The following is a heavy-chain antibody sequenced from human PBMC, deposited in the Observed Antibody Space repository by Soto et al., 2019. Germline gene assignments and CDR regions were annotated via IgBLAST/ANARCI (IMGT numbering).Heavy chain of an antibody. V-gene: IGHV4-39*01. CDR1: GDSITNSIYY. CDR2: FIYGGHP. J-gene: IGHJ4*01. D-gene: IGHD2-21*02. Sequence: KASETLSLTCSVSGDSITNSIYYWGWIRQSPVKELVWIGSFIYGGHPYYSLSLQSPGSLSPATSKNQFSLRLNSVTAADTASYCCERRRSNPSLVTSSLFVDWGHGALVTVSS. CDR3: ERRRSNPSLVTSSLFVD.